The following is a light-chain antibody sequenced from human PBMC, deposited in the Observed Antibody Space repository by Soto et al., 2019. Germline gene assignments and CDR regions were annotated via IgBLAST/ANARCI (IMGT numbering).Light chain of an antibody. CDR3: APWDDRLNARGV. CDR2: KNN. V-gene: IGLV1-44*01. J-gene: IGLJ3*02. CDR1: RSNIGNNA. Sequence: QSVLTQTPSASGTPGQTVTISCSGSRSNIGNNAVSWYQQFPGTAPKLLIYKNNQRPSGVPDRFSGSKSGTSASLAISGLQSDDEASYYCAPWDDRLNARGVFPGGTTLTVL.